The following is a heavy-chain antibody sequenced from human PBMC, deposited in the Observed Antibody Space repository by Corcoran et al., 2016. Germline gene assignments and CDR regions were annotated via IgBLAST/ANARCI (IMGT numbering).Heavy chain of an antibody. Sequence: QVQLQQWGAGLLKPSETLSLTCAVYGGSFSGYYWSWIRQPPGKGLEWIGEINHSGSTNYNPSLKSRVTISVDTSKNQFSLKLSSVTAADTDVYYWARGAVITFGGVTPRDWYFDLWGRGTLVTVSS. J-gene: IGHJ2*01. CDR2: INHSGST. CDR3: ARGAVITFGGVTPRDWYFDL. D-gene: IGHD3-16*01. V-gene: IGHV4-34*01. CDR1: GGSFSGYY.